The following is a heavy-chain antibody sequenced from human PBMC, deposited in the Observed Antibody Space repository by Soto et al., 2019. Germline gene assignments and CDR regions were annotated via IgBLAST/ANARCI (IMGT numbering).Heavy chain of an antibody. CDR3: ARVSPDYDFWSGYDNWFDP. D-gene: IGHD3-3*01. J-gene: IGHJ5*02. Sequence: ASVKVSCKASGYTFTTYGISWVRQAPGQGLERMGWISAYNGNTNYAQKLQGRVTITTDTSTSTAYMELRSLRSDDTAVYYCARVSPDYDFWSGYDNWFDPWGQGTLVTVSS. V-gene: IGHV1-18*04. CDR1: GYTFTTYG. CDR2: ISAYNGNT.